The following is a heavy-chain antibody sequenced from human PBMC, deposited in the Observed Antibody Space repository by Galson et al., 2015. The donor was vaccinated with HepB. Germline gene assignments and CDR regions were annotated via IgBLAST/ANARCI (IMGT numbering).Heavy chain of an antibody. CDR1: GYSFTNYG. V-gene: IGHV1-18*04. D-gene: IGHD3-16*01. Sequence: SVKVSCKASGYSFTNYGISWVRQAPGQGLEWMGWISAYNGHTKYAQKFQGRVTMTTDTSTSTAYMDLGSLRSDDTAIYYCARNTGVGGMDVWGQGTTVTVSS. J-gene: IGHJ6*02. CDR2: ISAYNGHT. CDR3: ARNTGVGGMDV.